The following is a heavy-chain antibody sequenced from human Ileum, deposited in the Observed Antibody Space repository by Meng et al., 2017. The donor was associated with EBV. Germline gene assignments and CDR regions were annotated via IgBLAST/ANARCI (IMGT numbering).Heavy chain of an antibody. CDR3: VRGPPVGVPGPGDY. CDR2: INVGVGYT. J-gene: IGHJ4*02. V-gene: IGHV1-3*01. Sequence: VQLVQSGAEVKNPGASVKVSCKASGYALTSYILHWVRQAHGQRLEWMGWINVGVGYTKYSQKFQGRVTISSDTSATTGYMELSSLRSEDTAVYYCVRGPPVGVPGPGDYWGQGTLVTVSS. D-gene: IGHD2-21*01. CDR1: GYALTSYI.